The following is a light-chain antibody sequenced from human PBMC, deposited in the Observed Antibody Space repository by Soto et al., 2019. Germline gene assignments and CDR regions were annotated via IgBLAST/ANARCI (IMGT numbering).Light chain of an antibody. CDR2: GAS. Sequence: EMVLTQSPGTLSLSPGERATLSCRASQSVSNNYLAWYQQKPGQAPRLLIYGASNRATGIPDRFSGSGSGTDFTLTISSLQAEDVAVYYCQQYYSTPTFGQGTRLEIK. J-gene: IGKJ5*01. V-gene: IGKV3-20*01. CDR3: QQYYSTPT. CDR1: QSVSNNY.